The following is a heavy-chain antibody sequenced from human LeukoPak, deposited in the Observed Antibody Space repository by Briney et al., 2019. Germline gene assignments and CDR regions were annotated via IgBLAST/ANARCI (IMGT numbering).Heavy chain of an antibody. CDR1: GGSISSYY. CDR3: ARVSTTVTTIRYNWFDP. V-gene: IGHV4-59*01. J-gene: IGHJ5*02. D-gene: IGHD4-17*01. Sequence: SETLSLTCTVSGGSISSYYWSWIRQPPEKGLEWIGYIYYSGSTNYNPSLKSRVTISVDTSKNQFSLKLSSVTAADTAVYYCARVSTTVTTIRYNWFDPWGQGTLVTVSS. CDR2: IYYSGST.